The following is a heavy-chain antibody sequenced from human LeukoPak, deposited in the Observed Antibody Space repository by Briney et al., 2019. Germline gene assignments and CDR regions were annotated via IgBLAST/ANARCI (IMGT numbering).Heavy chain of an antibody. J-gene: IGHJ4*02. D-gene: IGHD1-26*01. V-gene: IGHV3-7*03. CDR1: GFTFGTFW. Sequence: GKSLRLSCAGSGFTFGTFWMSWVRQSPGKGLEWVANINRDGSERYYVDSVRGRFTISRDNARNSLYLEMNSLRAGDSGVYYCARDLVGASYYWGQGTQVTV. CDR3: ARDLVGASYY. CDR2: INRDGSER.